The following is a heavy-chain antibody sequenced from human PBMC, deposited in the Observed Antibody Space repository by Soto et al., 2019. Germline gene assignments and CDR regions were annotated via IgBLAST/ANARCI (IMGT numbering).Heavy chain of an antibody. D-gene: IGHD3-3*01. Sequence: APVKLSCKASGSSFTSHDINRVRHATVQRLEWMGWMNPNSGNTGYAQKFQGRVTMTRNTSMSTAYMELSSLRSEDTAVYYCARGLVEWCVGDSDAFDIWGQGTTVTGSS. CDR2: MNPNSGNT. J-gene: IGHJ3*02. CDR3: ARGLVEWCVGDSDAFDI. CDR1: GSSFTSHD. V-gene: IGHV1-8*01.